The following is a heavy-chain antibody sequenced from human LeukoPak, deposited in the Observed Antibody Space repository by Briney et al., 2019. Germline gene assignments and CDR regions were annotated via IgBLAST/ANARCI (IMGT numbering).Heavy chain of an antibody. J-gene: IGHJ4*02. CDR2: ISADGGIT. CDR1: GSTFSSHA. V-gene: IGHV3-23*01. D-gene: IGHD3-22*01. Sequence: GGPLRLSCAASGSTFSSHAMRWVRQAPGKGLEWVSTISADGGITYYADSVKGRFTISRDNSKNTLYLQMNSLRAEDTAVYYCGKDLLSDSSASYLALFDCWGQGTLVTVSS. CDR3: GKDLLSDSSASYLALFDC.